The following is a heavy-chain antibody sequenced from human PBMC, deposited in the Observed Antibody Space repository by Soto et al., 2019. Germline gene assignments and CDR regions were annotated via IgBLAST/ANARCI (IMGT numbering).Heavy chain of an antibody. CDR2: ITRSGGST. CDR3: AKEPIGYFDY. V-gene: IGHV3-23*01. Sequence: EVQLLESGGGLIQPGGSLRLSCAASGFTFSNYAMSWVRQAPGKGLEWVSAITRSGGSTYYADSVKGRFTISRDNSKNTLYLQMNRLRAEDTAIYYCAKEPIGYFDYWGQGTLVTVSS. D-gene: IGHD3-22*01. CDR1: GFTFSNYA. J-gene: IGHJ4*02.